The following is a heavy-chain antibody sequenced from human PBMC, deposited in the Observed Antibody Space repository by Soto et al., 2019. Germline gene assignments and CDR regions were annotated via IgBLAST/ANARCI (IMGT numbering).Heavy chain of an antibody. V-gene: IGHV1-18*01. CDR1: GYTFSTYG. J-gene: IGHJ5*02. CDR3: ARDPHEFWTSYWFDP. CDR2: ISAYDGKT. Sequence: ASVKVSCKTSGYTFSTYGINWVRQAPGQGLELMGWISAYDGKTTYAEKFQGRVTLTTDTSTSTAYTELRSLRPDDTASYYCARDPHEFWTSYWFDPWGQGTPVTVSS. D-gene: IGHD3-3*01.